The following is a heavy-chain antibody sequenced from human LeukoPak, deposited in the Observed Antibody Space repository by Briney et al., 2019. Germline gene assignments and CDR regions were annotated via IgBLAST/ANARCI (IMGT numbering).Heavy chain of an antibody. CDR2: INTDGSRT. D-gene: IGHD1-1*01. J-gene: IGHJ4*02. V-gene: IGHV3-74*01. CDR1: GFTFDDYW. Sequence: QPGGSPRLSCVASGFTFDDYWMHWVRQIPGKGLVWISDINTDGSRTRYANSVRGRFTISRDNAKNTVYLQMNSLRADDTGIFYCLRGELTPGVGYWGQGTLVTVSS. CDR3: LRGELTPGVGY.